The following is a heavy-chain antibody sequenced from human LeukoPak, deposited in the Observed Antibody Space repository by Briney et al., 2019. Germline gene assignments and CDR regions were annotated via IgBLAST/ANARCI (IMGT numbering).Heavy chain of an antibody. CDR3: VKSLGFGESYFHYGMDV. Sequence: PGGSLRLSCAASGFTFRSYGMHWVRQAPGKGLEYVSAISSNGGSTYYADSVKGRFTISRDNSKNTLYLQMSSLRAEDTAVYYCVKSLGFGESYFHYGMDVWGQGTTVTVSS. CDR1: GFTFRSYG. CDR2: ISSNGGST. J-gene: IGHJ6*02. D-gene: IGHD3-10*01. V-gene: IGHV3-64D*09.